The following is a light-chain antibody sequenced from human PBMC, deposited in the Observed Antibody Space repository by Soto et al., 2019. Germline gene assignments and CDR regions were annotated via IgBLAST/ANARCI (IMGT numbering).Light chain of an antibody. Sequence: DIVMTQSPESLAVSLGERATIHCKSSQNVFYSSNNKNYLAWYQQKPGRPPKLLIYWASSRQSGVPDRFSGSGSGTDLTLTISNLQAEDVAVYFCQQYYSTLSYTFGQGTRLEIK. CDR3: QQYYSTLSYT. CDR2: WAS. J-gene: IGKJ2*01. V-gene: IGKV4-1*01. CDR1: QNVFYSSNNKNY.